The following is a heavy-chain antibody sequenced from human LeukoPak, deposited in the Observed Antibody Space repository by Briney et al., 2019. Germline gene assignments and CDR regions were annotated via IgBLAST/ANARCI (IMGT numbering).Heavy chain of an antibody. D-gene: IGHD3-22*01. V-gene: IGHV1-2*06. Sequence: ASVKVSCKASGYTFTGHYIYWVRQAPGQGLEWMGRINPKNGDTNFAQKSQGRVTMTRDTSISIAYMELSRLRSDDTAVYYCARGGGDSSGYYFRWFDPRGQGTLVTVSS. CDR2: INPKNGDT. CDR3: ARGGGDSSGYYFRWFDP. J-gene: IGHJ5*02. CDR1: GYTFTGHY.